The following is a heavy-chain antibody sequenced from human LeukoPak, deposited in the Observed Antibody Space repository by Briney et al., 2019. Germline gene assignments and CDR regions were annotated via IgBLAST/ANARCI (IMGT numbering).Heavy chain of an antibody. CDR1: GFTVSSSY. Sequence: GGSLRLSCAASGFTVSSSYMSWVRQAPGKGLEWVSSISSSSSYIYYADSVKGRFTISRDNAKNSLYLQMNSLRAEDTALYYCARDLTYSSSPPGWYFDLWGRGALVTVSS. D-gene: IGHD6-6*01. CDR2: ISSSSSYI. J-gene: IGHJ2*01. CDR3: ARDLTYSSSPPGWYFDL. V-gene: IGHV3-21*01.